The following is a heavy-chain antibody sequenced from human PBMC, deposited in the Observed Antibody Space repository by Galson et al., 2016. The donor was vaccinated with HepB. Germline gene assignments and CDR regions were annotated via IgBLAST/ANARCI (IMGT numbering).Heavy chain of an antibody. Sequence: SLRLSCAASGFTFSHYAMSWVRQAPGKGLEWVSGISSSGGSTYYTDSVEGRFTMSRDNSKNTLYLQMNSLRAEDTAVYYCATRPQAQGEPLPSTMRSFDFWGQGTLVTVSS. V-gene: IGHV3-23*01. D-gene: IGHD1-26*01. CDR3: ATRPQAQGEPLPSTMRSFDF. CDR2: ISSSGGST. CDR1: GFTFSHYA. J-gene: IGHJ4*02.